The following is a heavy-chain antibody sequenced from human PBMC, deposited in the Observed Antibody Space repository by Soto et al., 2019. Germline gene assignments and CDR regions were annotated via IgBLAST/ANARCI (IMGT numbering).Heavy chain of an antibody. CDR1: GFTFSSYA. CDR2: ISYDGSNK. Sequence: GGSLRLSCAASGFTFSSYAMHWVRQAPGKGLEWVAVISYDGSNKYYADSVKGRFTISRDNSKNTLYLQMNSLRAEDTAVYYCAREQAYCGGNCLYYFDYWGQGTLVTVSS. V-gene: IGHV3-30-3*01. J-gene: IGHJ4*02. CDR3: AREQAYCGGNCLYYFDY. D-gene: IGHD2-21*02.